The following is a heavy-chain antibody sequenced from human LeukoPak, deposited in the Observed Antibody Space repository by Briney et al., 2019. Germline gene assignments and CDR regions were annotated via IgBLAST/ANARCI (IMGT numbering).Heavy chain of an antibody. Sequence: PGGSLRLSCAASGFPFSSSGMHWVRQAPSKGLEWVTFIHADGNSKYYADSVEGRFTVSRDSPKNTLSLQMNSLRVEDTAVYYCARSLTAREYFQHWGQGTLVTVSS. CDR3: ARSLTAREYFQH. V-gene: IGHV3-30*02. CDR1: GFPFSSSG. J-gene: IGHJ1*01. CDR2: IHADGNSK. D-gene: IGHD6-6*01.